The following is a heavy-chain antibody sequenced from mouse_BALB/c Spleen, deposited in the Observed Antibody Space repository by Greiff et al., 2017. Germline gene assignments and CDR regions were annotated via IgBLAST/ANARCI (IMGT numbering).Heavy chain of an antibody. V-gene: IGHV1-77*01. Sequence: QVQLKESGPELVKPGASVKMSCKASGYTFTDYVISWVKQRTGQGLEWIGEIYPGSGSTYYNEKFKGQATLTADKSSNTAYMQLSSLTSEDSAVYFCARSDRYDKYFDYWGQGTTLTVSS. D-gene: IGHD2-14*01. J-gene: IGHJ2*01. CDR1: GYTFTDYV. CDR2: IYPGSGST. CDR3: ARSDRYDKYFDY.